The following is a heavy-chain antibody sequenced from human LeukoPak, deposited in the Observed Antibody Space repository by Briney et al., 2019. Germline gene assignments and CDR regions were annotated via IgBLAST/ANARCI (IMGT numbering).Heavy chain of an antibody. CDR1: GYTFTGYY. CDR2: INPNSGGT. CDR3: ATQPSEDFDWLLKSYGPFDY. J-gene: IGHJ4*02. D-gene: IGHD3-9*01. Sequence: GASVKVSCKASGYTFTGYYMHWVRQAPGQGLEWMGWINPNSGGTNYAQKFQGRVTMTRDTSISTAYMELSRLRSVDTAVYYCATQPSEDFDWLLKSYGPFDYWGQGTLVTVSS. V-gene: IGHV1-2*02.